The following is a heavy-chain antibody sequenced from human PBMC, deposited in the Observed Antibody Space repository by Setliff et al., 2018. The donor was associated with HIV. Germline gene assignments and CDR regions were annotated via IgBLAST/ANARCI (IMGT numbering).Heavy chain of an antibody. V-gene: IGHV1-2*04. CDR1: GYTFTGYY. D-gene: IGHD3-3*02. CDR2: INPNSGGT. Sequence: ASVKVSCKASGYTFTGYYMHWVRQAPGQGLEWMGWINPNSGGTNYAQKFQGWVTMTRDTSISTAYMELSRLRSDDTAVYYCARGTAPRPASVLEFLEWLFPNWFDPWGQGTLVTSPQ. J-gene: IGHJ5*02. CDR3: ARGTAPRPASVLEFLEWLFPNWFDP.